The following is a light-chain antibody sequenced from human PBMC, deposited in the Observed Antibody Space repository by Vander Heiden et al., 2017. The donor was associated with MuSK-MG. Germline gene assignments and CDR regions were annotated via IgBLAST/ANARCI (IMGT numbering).Light chain of an antibody. V-gene: IGLV2-14*03. CDR3: SSYRSGDTSV. CDR2: DVN. Sequence: SALTQPASVSGSPGQSTTISCTGTNSDVGGYNYVSWYQQHPGTAPILMIYDVNNRSSGVSDRFSGSKAGNTASLTISGRQAEDEADYYCSSYRSGDTSVFGPGTKVTVL. CDR1: NSDVGGYNY. J-gene: IGLJ1*01.